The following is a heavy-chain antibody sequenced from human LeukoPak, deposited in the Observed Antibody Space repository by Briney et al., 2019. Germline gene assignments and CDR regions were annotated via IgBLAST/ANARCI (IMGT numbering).Heavy chain of an antibody. CDR1: GGSISSYY. CDR3: ARGRRDSSGYYLPRGHHMDV. V-gene: IGHV4-4*07. Sequence: PSETLSLTCTVSGGSISSYYWSWLRQPAGKGLEWIGRIYTSGTTHYNPSLKSRVTISVDTSKNQFSLKLSSVTAADTAVYYCARGRRDSSGYYLPRGHHMDVWGKGTTVTVSS. D-gene: IGHD3-22*01. CDR2: IYTSGTT. J-gene: IGHJ6*03.